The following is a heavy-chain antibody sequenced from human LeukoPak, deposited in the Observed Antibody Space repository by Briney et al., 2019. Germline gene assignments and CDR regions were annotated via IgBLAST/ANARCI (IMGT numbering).Heavy chain of an antibody. D-gene: IGHD3-16*02. CDR1: GFSLSSHN. J-gene: IGHJ4*02. CDR3: ARENFGRVVVSLDC. CDR2: ISSSSSTI. Sequence: GGSLRLSCTASGFSLSSHNMNWVRQAPGKGLEWLSQISSSSSTIYYADSVKGRFTISRGNAKNSLFLQMNSLRDEDTAVYYCARENFGRVVVSLDCWGQGTLVTVSS. V-gene: IGHV3-48*02.